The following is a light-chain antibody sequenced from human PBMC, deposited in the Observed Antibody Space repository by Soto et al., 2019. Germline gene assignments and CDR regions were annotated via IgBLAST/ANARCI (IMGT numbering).Light chain of an antibody. CDR1: DVGSYNL. CDR2: EVT. V-gene: IGLV2-23*02. Sequence: QSALTQPASVSGSPGQSITISCTGSDVGSYNLVSWYQQHPGKAPKLMFYEVTKRPSGVSNRFSGSKSGNTASLTISGLQAEDEADYSCCSYAGSTIHYVFRTGTKLTVL. J-gene: IGLJ1*01. CDR3: CSYAGSTIHYV.